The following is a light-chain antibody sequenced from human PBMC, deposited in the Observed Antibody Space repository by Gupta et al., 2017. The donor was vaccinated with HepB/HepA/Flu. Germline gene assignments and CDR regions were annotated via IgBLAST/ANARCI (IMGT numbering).Light chain of an antibody. J-gene: IGLJ2*01. Sequence: SVLTQPPSASAPPGQRVTISCSGSSSNRGSHNVNWYQQHPGTAPKLLIYGNNQRPSGGPDRFSGAKYGTSAALTVSGRQEEDEADYYCAAWDNSRNAVVFGGGTKVTVL. CDR2: GNN. V-gene: IGLV1-44*01. CDR1: SSNRGSHN. CDR3: AAWDNSRNAVV.